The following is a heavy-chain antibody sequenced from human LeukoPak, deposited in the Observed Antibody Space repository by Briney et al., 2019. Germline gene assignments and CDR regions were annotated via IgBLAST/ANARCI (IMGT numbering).Heavy chain of an antibody. CDR3: ARGRTLYDSSGYSENFDY. D-gene: IGHD3-22*01. CDR1: GGSISSYY. CDR2: IYYSGST. V-gene: IGHV4-59*12. Sequence: ETLSLTCTVSGGSISSYYWSWIRQPPGKGLEWIGYIYYSGSTNYNPSLKSRVTVSVDTSKNQFSLKLSSVTAADTAVYYCARGRTLYDSSGYSENFDYWGQGTLVTVSS. J-gene: IGHJ4*02.